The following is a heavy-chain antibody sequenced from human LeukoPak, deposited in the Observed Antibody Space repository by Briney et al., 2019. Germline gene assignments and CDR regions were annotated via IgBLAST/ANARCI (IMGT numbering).Heavy chain of an antibody. CDR3: TTIRALDY. V-gene: IGHV3-15*01. CDR1: GFTLSNAW. Sequence: TGGSLRLSCAASGFTLSNAWMIWDRQAPGKGLEWVGRIKSKSDGGTTDYAAPVKGRFTISRDDSKNTLYLQMNSLKTEDTAAYYCTTIRALDYWGQGTLVTVSS. J-gene: IGHJ4*02. CDR2: IKSKSDGGTT.